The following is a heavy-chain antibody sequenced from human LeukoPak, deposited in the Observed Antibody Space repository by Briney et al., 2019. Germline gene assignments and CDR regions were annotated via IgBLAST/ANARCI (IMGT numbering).Heavy chain of an antibody. D-gene: IGHD4-17*01. CDR1: GLTFSSYA. Sequence: HPGGSLRLSCAASGLTFSSYAMSWVRQAPGKGLEWVSAISGSGGSTYYADSVKGRFTISRDNSKNTLYLEMNSLRAEDTAVYYCAKHTTVTTSYYYYYGMDVWGQGTTVTVSS. CDR3: AKHTTVTTSYYYYYGMDV. V-gene: IGHV3-23*01. CDR2: ISGSGGST. J-gene: IGHJ6*02.